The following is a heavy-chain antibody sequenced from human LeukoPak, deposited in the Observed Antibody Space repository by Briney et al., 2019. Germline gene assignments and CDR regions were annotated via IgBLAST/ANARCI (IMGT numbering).Heavy chain of an antibody. V-gene: IGHV3-7*01. CDR2: IKEDRSEK. CDR1: GFIFSGAW. D-gene: IGHD6-13*01. CDR3: ARIMNSSPDY. Sequence: GGSLRLSCAASGFIFSGAWMSWVRQAPGKGLEWVANIKEDRSEKHYVDSVNGRFTISRDNAKNSVYLQMNSLRAEDTAVYYCARIMNSSPDYWGQGTLVTVSS. J-gene: IGHJ4*02.